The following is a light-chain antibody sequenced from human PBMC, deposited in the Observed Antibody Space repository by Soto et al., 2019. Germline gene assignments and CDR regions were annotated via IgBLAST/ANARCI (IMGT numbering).Light chain of an antibody. CDR1: SSDIGSYNR. CDR2: DVN. CDR3: NSFTTSSTYV. Sequence: QSALTQPASVSGSPGQAITISCTGTSSDIGSYNRVSWYQQPPGTAPKLIIYDVNNRPSGVPDRFSGSKSGNTASLTISGLQAEDEADYYCNSFTTSSTYVFGTGTKLTVL. V-gene: IGLV2-18*02. J-gene: IGLJ1*01.